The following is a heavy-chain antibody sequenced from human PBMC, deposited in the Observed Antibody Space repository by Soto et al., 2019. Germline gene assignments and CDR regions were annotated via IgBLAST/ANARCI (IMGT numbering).Heavy chain of an antibody. J-gene: IGHJ4*02. CDR2: ISYDGSNK. D-gene: IGHD3-10*01. CDR3: ARDDLITIGPGVVDY. V-gene: IGHV3-30-3*01. CDR1: GFTFSSYA. Sequence: GGSLRLSCAASGFTFSSYAMHWVRQAPGKGLEWVAVISYDGSNKYYADSVKGRFTISRDNSKNTLYLQMNSLRAEDTAVYYCARDDLITIGPGVVDYWGQGTLVTVSS.